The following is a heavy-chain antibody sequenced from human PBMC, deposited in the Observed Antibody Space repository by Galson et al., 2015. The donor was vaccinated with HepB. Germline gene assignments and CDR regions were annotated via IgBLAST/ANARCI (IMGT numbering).Heavy chain of an antibody. CDR1: GGTFSSYA. CDR2: IIPIFGTA. Sequence: SVKVSCKASGGTFSSYAISWARQAPGQGLEWMGGIIPIFGTANYAQKFQGRVTITADKSTSTAYMELSSLRSEDTAVYYCARDRDSSSWHYFDYWGQGTLVTVSS. D-gene: IGHD6-13*01. J-gene: IGHJ4*02. V-gene: IGHV1-69*06. CDR3: ARDRDSSSWHYFDY.